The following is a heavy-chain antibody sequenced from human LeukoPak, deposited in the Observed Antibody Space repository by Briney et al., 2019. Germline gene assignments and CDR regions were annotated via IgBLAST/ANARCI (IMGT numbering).Heavy chain of an antibody. D-gene: IGHD3-3*01. J-gene: IGHJ4*02. CDR2: IFGGGGT. CDR1: GFNVSRAY. V-gene: IGHV3-53*01. CDR3: ANDLFLANGDF. Sequence: GGSLRLSCVASGFNVSRAYMSWVRQAPGKGLEWVSVIFGGGGTYYADSVKGRFTVSRDNSKNTLYLQMNTLRAEDTAVYYCANDLFLANGDFWGQGTLVTVSS.